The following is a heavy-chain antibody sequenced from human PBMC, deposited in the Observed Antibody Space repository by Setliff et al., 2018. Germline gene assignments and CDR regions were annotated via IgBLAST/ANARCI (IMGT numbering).Heavy chain of an antibody. CDR3: ARFLNPRDGYQNSPGFDF. CDR2: IDPSGNT. CDR1: GGSISSGSNY. J-gene: IGHJ4*02. V-gene: IGHV4-61*09. Sequence: LSLTCTVSGGSISSGSNYWSWIRQPAGRGLEWIGHIDPSGNTNYHPSLKSRVTISGDTSKNQFSLKMSSMTAADTAVYYCARFLNPRDGYQNSPGFDFWGQGTLVTVSS. D-gene: IGHD5-18*01.